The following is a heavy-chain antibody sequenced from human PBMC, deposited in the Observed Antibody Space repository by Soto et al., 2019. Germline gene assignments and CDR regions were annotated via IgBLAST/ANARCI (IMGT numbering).Heavy chain of an antibody. CDR3: AREGAESSDGLYYFEY. CDR1: AGSTSSDNY. Sequence: PSETLSLTCTFSAGSTSSDNYWSWIRQPPGKGLEWIGHIYYSGNTDYNPSLKSRLAISIDTSKNQFSLKLSSVNAADTAVYFCAREGAESSDGLYYFEYWGQGSLFIV. V-gene: IGHV4-30-4*01. J-gene: IGHJ4*02. D-gene: IGHD6-6*01. CDR2: IYYSGNT.